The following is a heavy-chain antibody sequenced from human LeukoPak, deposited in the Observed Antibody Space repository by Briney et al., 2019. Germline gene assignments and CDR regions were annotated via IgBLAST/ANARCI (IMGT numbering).Heavy chain of an antibody. CDR3: TRDLTTSGPIGI. Sequence: ASVTVSCKASGYTFTDYAMHWVRQAPGQGLEWMGRIDPNTGGTHYPQKFQGRVTVTRDTSITTAYMELSRLTSDDTAIYFCTRDLTTSGPIGIWGQGTLVTVSA. J-gene: IGHJ4*02. D-gene: IGHD3-9*01. CDR1: GYTFTDYA. CDR2: IDPNTGGT. V-gene: IGHV1-2*06.